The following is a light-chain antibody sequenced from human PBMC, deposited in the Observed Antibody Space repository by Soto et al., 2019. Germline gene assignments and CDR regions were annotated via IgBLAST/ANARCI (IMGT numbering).Light chain of an antibody. V-gene: IGKV1-5*03. CDR1: QSIGNW. Sequence: DIQMTQSPSTLSAFIGDRVTITCRASQSIGNWLAWYQQKPGKAPNLLIYKASSLESGVPSRFSGSGSGTEFTLTISSLQPDDFATYYCQQYDCYWYTFGQGTKLEIK. J-gene: IGKJ2*01. CDR3: QQYDCYWYT. CDR2: KAS.